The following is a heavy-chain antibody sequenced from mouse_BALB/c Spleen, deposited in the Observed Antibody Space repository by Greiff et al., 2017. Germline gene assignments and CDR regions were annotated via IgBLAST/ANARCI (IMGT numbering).Heavy chain of an antibody. CDR3: ARGVAKDYAMDD. CDR1: GFSLTGYG. V-gene: IGHV2-6-7*01. D-gene: IGHD1-1*01. Sequence: VNVVESGPGLVAPSQSLSITCTVSGFSLTGYGVNWVRQPPGKGLEWLGMIWGDGSTDYNSALKSRLSISKDNSKSQVFLKMNSLQTDDTARYYCARGVAKDYAMDDWGQGTSGTVSA. CDR2: IWGDGST. J-gene: IGHJ4*01.